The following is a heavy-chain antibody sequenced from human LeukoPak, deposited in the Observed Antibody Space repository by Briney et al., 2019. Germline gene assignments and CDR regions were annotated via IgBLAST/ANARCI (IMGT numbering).Heavy chain of an antibody. V-gene: IGHV3-23*01. D-gene: IGHD3-16*01. CDR3: AKDLLNAEF. Sequence: PGGSLRLSCAASGFTFSSYATTWVRQAPGKGLEWVSGISSSGGTTYYADSVKGRFTISKDNSKNTLFLQMNSLRAEDTAVYYCAKDLLNAEFWGQGTLVTVSS. CDR2: ISSSGGTT. CDR1: GFTFSSYA. J-gene: IGHJ4*02.